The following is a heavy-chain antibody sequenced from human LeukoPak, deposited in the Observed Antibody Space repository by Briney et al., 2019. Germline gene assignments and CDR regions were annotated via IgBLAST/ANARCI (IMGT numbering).Heavy chain of an antibody. CDR3: ARAALNGGLDY. CDR1: GGSISSYY. V-gene: IGHV4-59*01. CDR2: IYYSGST. Sequence: PSETLSLTCTVSGGSISSYYWSWIRQPPGKGLEWIGYIYYSGSTNYNPSLKSRVTISVDTSKSQFSLKLSSVTAADTAVYYCARAALNGGLDYWGQGTLVTVSS. D-gene: IGHD4-23*01. J-gene: IGHJ4*02.